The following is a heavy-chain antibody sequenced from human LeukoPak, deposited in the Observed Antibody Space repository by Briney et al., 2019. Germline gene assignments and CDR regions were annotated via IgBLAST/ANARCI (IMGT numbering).Heavy chain of an antibody. CDR1: GFTFNSYA. CDR3: AKVVRIVVVLNGAFDM. D-gene: IGHD3-22*01. CDR2: INGSRGSS. Sequence: GGSLRLSCAASGFTFNSYAMSWVRQAPGKGLEWGSGINGSRGSSYDADSVTVRCTISRDNTKHTLYLQLNSLRAEDTAVYYCAKVVRIVVVLNGAFDMWGQGTVVTVSS. V-gene: IGHV3-23*01. J-gene: IGHJ3*02.